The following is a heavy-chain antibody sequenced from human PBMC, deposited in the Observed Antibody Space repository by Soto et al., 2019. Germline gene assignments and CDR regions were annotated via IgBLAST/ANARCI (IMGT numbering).Heavy chain of an antibody. CDR2: ISYDGSNK. Sequence: QVQLVESGGGVVQPGRSLRLSCAASGFTFSSYGMHWVRQAPGKGLEWVAVISYDGSNKYYADSVKGRFAISRDNSKNTRYLQMSSLRAEDTAVYYCAKALGYGDYWGQGTLVTVSS. V-gene: IGHV3-30*18. CDR1: GFTFSSYG. D-gene: IGHD7-27*01. J-gene: IGHJ4*02. CDR3: AKALGYGDY.